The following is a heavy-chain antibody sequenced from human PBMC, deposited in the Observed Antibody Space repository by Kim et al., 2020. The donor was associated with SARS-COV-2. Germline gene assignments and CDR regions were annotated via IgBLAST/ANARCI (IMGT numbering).Heavy chain of an antibody. Sequence: YYNPCLKRRVTISVDASKNQFSLKLNSVTTADTAVYYCARPMTSGWYGFDYWGQGTLVTVSS. J-gene: IGHJ4*02. CDR3: ARPMTSGWYGFDY. V-gene: IGHV4-39*01. D-gene: IGHD6-19*01.